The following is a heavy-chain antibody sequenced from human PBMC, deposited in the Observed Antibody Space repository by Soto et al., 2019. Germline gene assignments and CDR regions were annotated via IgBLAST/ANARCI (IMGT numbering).Heavy chain of an antibody. J-gene: IGHJ6*02. CDR2: IYYSGST. V-gene: IGHV4-59*01. Sequence: SETLSLTCTVSGGSISSYYWSWIRQPPGKGLEWIGYIYYSGSTNYNPSLKSRVTISVDTSKNQFSLKLSSVTAADTAVYYCASSWESLWFGDRYYYGMDVWGQGTTVTVSS. CDR1: GGSISSYY. CDR3: ASSWESLWFGDRYYYGMDV. D-gene: IGHD3-10*01.